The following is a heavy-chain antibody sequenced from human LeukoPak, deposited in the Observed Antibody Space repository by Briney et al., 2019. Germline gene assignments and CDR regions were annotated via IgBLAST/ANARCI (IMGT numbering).Heavy chain of an antibody. CDR3: ARGLRIGRGAFDI. D-gene: IGHD2-15*01. Sequence: PSETLPLTCAVYGGSFSGYYWSWIRQPPGKGLEWIGEINHSGSTNYNPSLKSRVTISVDTSKNQFSLKLSSVTAADTAVYYCARGLRIGRGAFDIWGQGTMVTVSS. J-gene: IGHJ3*02. V-gene: IGHV4-34*01. CDR1: GGSFSGYY. CDR2: INHSGST.